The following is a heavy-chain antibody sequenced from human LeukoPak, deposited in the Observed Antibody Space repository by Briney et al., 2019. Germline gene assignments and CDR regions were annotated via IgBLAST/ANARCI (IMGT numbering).Heavy chain of an antibody. CDR3: AGGITGGDY. J-gene: IGHJ4*02. Sequence: GASVKVSCKASGYTFTDYYIYWVRQAPGQGLEWVGWINPNGGGTNYAQKFQGRVTMTRDTSISTAYMELSRLKSDDTALYYCAGGITGGDYWGQGTLVTVSS. V-gene: IGHV1-2*02. CDR2: INPNGGGT. D-gene: IGHD1-14*01. CDR1: GYTFTDYY.